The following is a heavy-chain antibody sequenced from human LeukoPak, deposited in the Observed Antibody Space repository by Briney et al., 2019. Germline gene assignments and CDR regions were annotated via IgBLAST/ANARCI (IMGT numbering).Heavy chain of an antibody. J-gene: IGHJ4*02. CDR3: AKHKENYGDSCLDDY. Sequence: GGSLRLSCSASGFTFKSYAMHWVRQAPGKGLEYVSSINTNGANTYYADSVKGRLTISRDNSKNTLYLQMNSLRGEDTAVYYCAKHKENYGDSCLDDYWGQGTLVTVSS. CDR1: GFTFKSYA. D-gene: IGHD4-17*01. CDR2: INTNGANT. V-gene: IGHV3-64*04.